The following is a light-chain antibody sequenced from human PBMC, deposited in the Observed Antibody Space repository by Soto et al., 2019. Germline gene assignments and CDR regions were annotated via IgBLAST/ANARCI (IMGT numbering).Light chain of an antibody. V-gene: IGKV1-5*03. Sequence: DIQMTQSPSTLSASVGDRVTITCRASQSISSWLAWYQQKPVKAPKLLIYKASSLESGVPSRFSGSGSGTEFTLTISSLQPDDFATYYGQQYNSSPWTFGQGTKVEIK. CDR2: KAS. J-gene: IGKJ1*01. CDR3: QQYNSSPWT. CDR1: QSISSW.